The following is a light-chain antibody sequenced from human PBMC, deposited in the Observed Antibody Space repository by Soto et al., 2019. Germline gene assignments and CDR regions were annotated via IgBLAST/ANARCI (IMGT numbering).Light chain of an antibody. CDR3: MQALQTPPIT. CDR1: QSLPHSNGFNY. V-gene: IGKV2-28*01. J-gene: IGKJ5*01. Sequence: IVMTQSPLSLTVSPGEPASISCSSRQSLPHSNGFNYLDWYLQKPGQSPQVLIYLASNRASGVPDRFSGSGSGTDFTLKISRVEAGDVGVYYCMQALQTPPITFGQGTRLEIK. CDR2: LAS.